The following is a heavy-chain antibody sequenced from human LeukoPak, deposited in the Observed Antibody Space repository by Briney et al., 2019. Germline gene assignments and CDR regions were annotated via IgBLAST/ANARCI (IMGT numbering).Heavy chain of an antibody. V-gene: IGHV3-48*04. J-gene: IGHJ2*01. CDR1: GFTFSSYS. Sequence: GGSLRLSCAASGFTFSSYSMNWVRQAPGKGLEWVSYIRSSSSTIYYAKGRFTISRDNAKNSVYLQMNSLRAEDTAVYYCARGGSVAAADYWYFDLWGRGTLVTVPS. CDR2: IRSSSSTI. CDR3: ARGGSVAAADYWYFDL. D-gene: IGHD6-13*01.